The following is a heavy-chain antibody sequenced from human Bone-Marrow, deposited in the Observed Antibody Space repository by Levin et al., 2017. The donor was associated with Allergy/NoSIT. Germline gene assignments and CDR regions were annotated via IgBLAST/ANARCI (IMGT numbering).Heavy chain of an antibody. J-gene: IGHJ4*02. CDR2: SYPADSDT. CDR1: GFTFTSYW. D-gene: IGHD5-12*01. CDR3: ARHGYSGYDGRYFFDY. V-gene: IGHV5-51*01. Sequence: PGESLKISCKASGFTFTSYWIGWVRQMPGKGLEWMGISYPADSDTVYSPSFQGQVTISADQSISTAYLQWSSLKASDTAMYYCARHGYSGYDGRYFFDYWGQGTLVTVSS.